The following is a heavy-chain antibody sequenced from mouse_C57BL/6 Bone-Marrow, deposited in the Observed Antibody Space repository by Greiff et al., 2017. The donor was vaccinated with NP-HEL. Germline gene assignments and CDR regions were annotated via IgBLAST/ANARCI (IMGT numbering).Heavy chain of an antibody. D-gene: IGHD2-4*01. CDR2: IYPRSGNT. V-gene: IGHV1-81*01. CDR1: GYTFTSYG. J-gene: IGHJ1*03. Sequence: VQLQESGAELARPGASVKLSCKASGYTFTSYGISWVKQRTGPGLEWIGEIYPRSGNTYYNEKFKGKATLTADKSSSTAYMELRSLTSEDSAVYFCARRGYDYDYWYFDVWGTGTTVTVSS. CDR3: ARRGYDYDYWYFDV.